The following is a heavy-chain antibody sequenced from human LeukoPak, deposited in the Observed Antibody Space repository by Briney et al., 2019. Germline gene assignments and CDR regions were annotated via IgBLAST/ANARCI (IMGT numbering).Heavy chain of an antibody. D-gene: IGHD3-3*01. CDR3: ARDFWDDFEYFDL. J-gene: IGHJ2*01. V-gene: IGHV3-23*01. Sequence: GGSLRLSCAASGFTFSRHAMRGVRQARGKGGEGVSVINGSASSTYSAASVKGRVSISSDNSNTTLYLQMNSLSVEDTALYYCARDFWDDFEYFDLWGRGTLVTVSS. CDR1: GFTFSRHA. CDR2: INGSASST.